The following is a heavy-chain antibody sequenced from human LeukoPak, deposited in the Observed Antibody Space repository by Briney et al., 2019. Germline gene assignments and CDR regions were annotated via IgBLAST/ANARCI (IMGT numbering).Heavy chain of an antibody. D-gene: IGHD5-12*01. J-gene: IGHJ4*02. CDR2: IYYSGTT. CDR3: ARGEMVADHYFDY. CDR1: GGSISSSSYY. Sequence: SETLSLTCTVSGGSISSSSYYWGWIRQPPGKGLEWIGSIYYSGTTYYNPSLKSRVTISVDTSKNQFSLKLSSVTAADTAVYYCARGEMVADHYFDYWGQGTLVTVSS. V-gene: IGHV4-39*01.